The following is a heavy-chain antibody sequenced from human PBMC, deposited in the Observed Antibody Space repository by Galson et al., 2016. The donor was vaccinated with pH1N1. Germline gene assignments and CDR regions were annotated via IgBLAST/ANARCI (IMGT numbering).Heavy chain of an antibody. CDR1: GFTFTSYA. CDR3: ARDSEYSGHEGFH. CDR2: ILYDGTNE. Sequence: SLRLSCAASGFTFTSYAMHWVRQAPGKGLEWVAVILYDGTNEYYADSVKGRFTISRDKPQSTVYLQMNSMRTEDTAVYYRARDSEYSGHEGFHWAQGTLVIVSS. D-gene: IGHD5-12*01. J-gene: IGHJ4*02. V-gene: IGHV3-30*14.